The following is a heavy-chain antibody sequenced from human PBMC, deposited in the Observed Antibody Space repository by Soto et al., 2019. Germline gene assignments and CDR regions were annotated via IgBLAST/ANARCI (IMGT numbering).Heavy chain of an antibody. Sequence: SETLSLTCTVSGGSISSYYWSWIRQPPGKGLEWIGYIYYSGSTNYNPSLKSRVTISVDTSKNQFSLKLSSVTAADTAVYYCGRDGGGFSLNDFSNYMGWREQATHKNHYYYYGMDVWGQGTAAT. CDR2: IYYSGST. V-gene: IGHV4-59*01. CDR3: GRDGGGFSLNDFSNYMGWREQATHKNHYYYYGMDV. J-gene: IGHJ6*02. D-gene: IGHD4-4*01. CDR1: GGSISSYY.